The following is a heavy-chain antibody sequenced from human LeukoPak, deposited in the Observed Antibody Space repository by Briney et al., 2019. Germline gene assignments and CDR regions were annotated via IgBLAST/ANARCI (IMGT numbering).Heavy chain of an antibody. CDR1: GGSISSSSYY. V-gene: IGHV4-39*07. CDR3: ARSPTKRVTDDY. D-gene: IGHD5/OR15-5a*01. Sequence: SETLSLTCTVSGGSISSSSYYWGWIRQPPGKGLEWIGRIYTSGSTTYNPSLKSRVTISGDTSENQFSLILTSVTAADTAVYFCARSPTKRVTDDYWGQGTLVTVSS. CDR2: IYTSGST. J-gene: IGHJ4*02.